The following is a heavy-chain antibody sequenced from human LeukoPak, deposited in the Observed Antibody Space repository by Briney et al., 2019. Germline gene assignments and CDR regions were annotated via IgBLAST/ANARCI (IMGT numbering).Heavy chain of an antibody. V-gene: IGHV1-18*01. D-gene: IGHD3-9*01. CDR1: GYTFTSYG. CDR2: ISAYNGNT. J-gene: IGHJ4*02. CDR3: ARRYYDILTGYYLFDY. Sequence: ASVKVSCKASGYTFTSYGISWVRQAPGQGLEWMGWISAYNGNTNYAQKLQGRVTITRNTSISTAYMELSSLRSEDTAVYYCARRYYDILTGYYLFDYWGQGTLVTVSS.